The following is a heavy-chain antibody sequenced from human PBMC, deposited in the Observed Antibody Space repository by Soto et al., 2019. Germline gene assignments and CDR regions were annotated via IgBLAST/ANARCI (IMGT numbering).Heavy chain of an antibody. Sequence: GPQVKVSCKASGGTFSSYAISWVRQAPGQGLEWMGGIIPIFGTANYAQKFQGRVTITADESTSTAYMELSSLRSEDTAVYYCETEPWEPTPMYHFDYWGQGTLVTVSS. D-gene: IGHD1-26*01. V-gene: IGHV1-69*01. CDR1: GGTFSSYA. CDR2: IIPIFGTA. CDR3: ETEPWEPTPMYHFDY. J-gene: IGHJ4*02.